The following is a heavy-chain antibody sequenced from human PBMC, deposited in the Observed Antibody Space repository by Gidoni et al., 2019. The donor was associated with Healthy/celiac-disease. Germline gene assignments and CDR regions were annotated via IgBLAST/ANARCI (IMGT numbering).Heavy chain of an antibody. V-gene: IGHV3-48*03. CDR3: ATYPITIFGVDYYYYGMDV. D-gene: IGHD3-3*01. J-gene: IGHJ6*02. CDR2: IGSSGSTI. CDR1: GFTFSSYE. Sequence: EVQLVESGGGLVQPGGSLRLSCAAPGFTFSSYEMNWVRQAPGKGREWVSYIGSSGSTIYYADSVKGRFTISRDNAKNSLSLQMNSLRAEDTAVYYCATYPITIFGVDYYYYGMDVWGQGTTVTVSS.